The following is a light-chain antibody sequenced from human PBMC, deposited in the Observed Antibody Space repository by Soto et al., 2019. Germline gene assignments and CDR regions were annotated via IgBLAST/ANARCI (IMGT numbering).Light chain of an antibody. CDR2: DAS. V-gene: IGKV1-5*01. J-gene: IGKJ2*01. CDR3: QQYSSYRHT. CDR1: QSISDW. Sequence: DIQMTQSPSTLSASVGDRVSITCRASQSISDWLAWYQQKPGEAPKLLIYDASRLESGAPSRFSGRGSVTEFILTISSLQLDDFATYYCQQYSSYRHTFGQGTRLDI.